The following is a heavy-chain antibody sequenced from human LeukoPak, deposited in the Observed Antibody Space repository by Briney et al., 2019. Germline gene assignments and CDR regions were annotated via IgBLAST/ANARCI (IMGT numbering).Heavy chain of an antibody. CDR2: IYYSGST. CDR3: ARGGSLEKWELQWVFDY. D-gene: IGHD1-26*01. V-gene: IGHV4-39*07. CDR1: GGSISSSSYY. Sequence: SETLPLTCTVSGGSISSSSYYWGWIRQPPGKGLEWIGSIYYSGSTYYNPPLKSRVTISVDTSKNQFSLRLSSVTAADTAVYYCARGGSLEKWELQWVFDYWGQGTLVTVSS. J-gene: IGHJ4*02.